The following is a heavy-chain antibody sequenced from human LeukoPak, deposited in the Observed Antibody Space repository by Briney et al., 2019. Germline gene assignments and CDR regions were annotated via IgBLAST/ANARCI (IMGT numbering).Heavy chain of an antibody. V-gene: IGHV3-73*01. CDR1: GFTFSGSA. Sequence: GGSLRLSCAASGFTFSGSAMHWVRQASGKGLEWVCRIRSKANSYATAYAASVKGRFTISRDDSKNTAYLQMNSLKTEDTAVYYCTRRNGNYYYGMDVWGQGTTVTVSS. D-gene: IGHD1-26*01. CDR3: TRRNGNYYYGMDV. CDR2: IRSKANSYAT. J-gene: IGHJ6*02.